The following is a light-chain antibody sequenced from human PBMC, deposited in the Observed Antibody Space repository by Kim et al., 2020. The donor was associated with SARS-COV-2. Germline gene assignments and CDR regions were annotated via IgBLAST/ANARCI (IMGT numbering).Light chain of an antibody. Sequence: SPGETATLSCRASQSVSTYLAWYQQKYGQAPRLLIYESFKRATGIPARFSGSGSGKDFTLTISSLEPEDFAVYYCQQRTHWPPWTFGQGTKVDIK. J-gene: IGKJ1*01. CDR2: ESF. CDR3: QQRTHWPPWT. V-gene: IGKV3-11*01. CDR1: QSVSTY.